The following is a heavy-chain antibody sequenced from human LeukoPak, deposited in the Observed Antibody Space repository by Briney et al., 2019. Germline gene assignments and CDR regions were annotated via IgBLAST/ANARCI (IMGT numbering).Heavy chain of an antibody. CDR2: IHWNGVST. CDR3: VRGGYSSGWPFDY. Sequence: PGRSLRLSCAASGFTFDDYAMHWVRQAPGKGLEWVSGIHWNGVSTGYADSVKGRFTITRDNAMNSLYLQMNSLRAEDTALYHCVRGGYSSGWPFDYWGQGTLVTVSS. V-gene: IGHV3-20*01. D-gene: IGHD6-19*01. CDR1: GFTFDDYA. J-gene: IGHJ4*02.